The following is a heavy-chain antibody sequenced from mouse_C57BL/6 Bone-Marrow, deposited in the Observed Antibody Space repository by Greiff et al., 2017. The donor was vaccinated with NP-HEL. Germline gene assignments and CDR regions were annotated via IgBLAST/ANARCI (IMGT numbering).Heavy chain of an antibody. Sequence: QVQLQQPGAELVMPGASVKLSCKASGYTFTSYWMHWVKQRPGQGLEWIGEIDPSDSYTNYNQKFKGKSTFTVDKSSSTAYMQLSSLTSEDSAVYYCAREYWYYFDYWGQGTTLTVSS. J-gene: IGHJ2*01. CDR3: AREYWYYFDY. V-gene: IGHV1-69*01. D-gene: IGHD5-2*01. CDR2: IDPSDSYT. CDR1: GYTFTSYW.